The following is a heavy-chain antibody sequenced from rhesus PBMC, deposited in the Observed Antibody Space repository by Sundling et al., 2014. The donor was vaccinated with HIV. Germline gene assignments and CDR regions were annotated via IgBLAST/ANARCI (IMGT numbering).Heavy chain of an antibody. J-gene: IGHJ4*01. CDR3: ARRLLGSFDY. D-gene: IGHD3-34*01. V-gene: IGHV4-160*01. CDR2: ISGSGGTT. CDR1: GVSISSYW. Sequence: QVLLQESGPGLVKPSETLSLTCSVSGVSISSYWWSWIRQPPGKGLEWIGYISGSGGTTDYNPSLRSRVTISTDTSKNQFSLKLSSVTAADTAVYYCARRLLGSFDYWGQGVLVTVSS.